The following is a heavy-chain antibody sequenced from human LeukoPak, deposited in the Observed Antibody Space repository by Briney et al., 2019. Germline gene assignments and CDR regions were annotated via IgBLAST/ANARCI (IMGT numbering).Heavy chain of an antibody. CDR2: IYYSGST. D-gene: IGHD5-24*01. CDR3: ARGRDGYNYDWFDP. J-gene: IGHJ5*02. V-gene: IGHV4-30-4*01. Sequence: TLSLTCTVSGGSISSGDYYWSWIRQPPGKGLEWIGYIYYSGSTYYNPSLKSRVTISVDTSKNQFSLKLSSVTAADTAVYYCARGRDGYNYDWFDPWGQGALVTVSS. CDR1: GGSISSGDYY.